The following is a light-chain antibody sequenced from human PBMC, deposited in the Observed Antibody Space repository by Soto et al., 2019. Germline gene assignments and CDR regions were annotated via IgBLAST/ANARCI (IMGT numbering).Light chain of an antibody. CDR3: CSYAGSYT. V-gene: IGLV1-44*01. CDR2: NNN. J-gene: IGLJ2*01. Sequence: QSVLTQPPSASGTPGQKVTISCSGSRSNIGSQVVNWFQHVPGTAPKLLMYNNNERPSGVPARISGSKSGTSASLAISGLQSEDEADYYCCSYAGSYTFGGGTKLTVL. CDR1: RSNIGSQV.